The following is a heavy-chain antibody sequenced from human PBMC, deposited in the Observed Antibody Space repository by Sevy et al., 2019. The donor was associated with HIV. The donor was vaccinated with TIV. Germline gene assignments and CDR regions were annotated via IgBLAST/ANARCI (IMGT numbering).Heavy chain of an antibody. Sequence: GGSLRLSCAVSGFTFSNAWMNWVRQAPGTGLQWVGLIKSKIDGETTDYVAPVKGRFSISRDDSTNTLYLQMNSLKTEDTGVYYCATAPGYYDSAPFDYWGPGTLVTVSS. D-gene: IGHD3-22*01. V-gene: IGHV3-15*01. CDR1: GFTFSNAW. CDR3: ATAPGYYDSAPFDY. CDR2: IKSKIDGETT. J-gene: IGHJ4*02.